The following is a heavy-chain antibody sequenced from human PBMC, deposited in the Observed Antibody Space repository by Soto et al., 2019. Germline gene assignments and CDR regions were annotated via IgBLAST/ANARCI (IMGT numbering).Heavy chain of an antibody. J-gene: IGHJ4*02. D-gene: IGHD2-8*02. V-gene: IGHV3-21*01. CDR1: RFTFSNYS. Sequence: GALRLSCAASRFTFSNYSINRVRQAPGQGLEWVSYISSTSSPTYYPDSVKGRFTISRANAKSSLYLHMGSLRADDTAVYYCARGVYGPGGYLWGQGSLVTVSS. CDR2: ISSTSSPT. CDR3: ARGVYGPGGYL.